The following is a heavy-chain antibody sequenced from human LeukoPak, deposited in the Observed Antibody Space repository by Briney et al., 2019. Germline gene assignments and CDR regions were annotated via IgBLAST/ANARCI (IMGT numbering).Heavy chain of an antibody. D-gene: IGHD2-15*01. Sequence: GGSLRLSCTASGFPFSSYAMSWVRQAPGKGLEWVSSIISSGGGTYYTDSLKGRFTISRDNAKNSLYLQMNSLRAEDTAVYYCAKGCSGGSCYSDYWGQGTLVTVSS. CDR1: GFPFSSYA. CDR2: IISSGGGT. CDR3: AKGCSGGSCYSDY. J-gene: IGHJ4*02. V-gene: IGHV3-23*01.